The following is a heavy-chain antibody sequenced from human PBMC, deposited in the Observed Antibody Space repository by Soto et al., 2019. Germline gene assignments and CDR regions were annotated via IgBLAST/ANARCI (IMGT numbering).Heavy chain of an antibody. J-gene: IGHJ4*02. CDR1: GFAFSSYA. CDR2: ISGSGGST. Sequence: PGGSLRLTCRASGFAFSSYAMSWVRQPPGKRLEWVGPISGSGGSTYYADSVKGRFTISRDKSKNTLYLQMNSLRAEDTAVYYCARDLSRDYYDSSGYCFDYWGQGTLVTVSS. CDR3: ARDLSRDYYDSSGYCFDY. D-gene: IGHD3-22*01. V-gene: IGHV3-23*01.